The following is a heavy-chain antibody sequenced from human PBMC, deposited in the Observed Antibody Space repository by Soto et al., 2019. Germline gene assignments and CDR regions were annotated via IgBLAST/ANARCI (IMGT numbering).Heavy chain of an antibody. CDR1: GDSISSSTYY. CDR2: IYHTGTT. Sequence: SETLSLTCTVSGDSISSSTYYWGWIRQPPGKGLEWIGCIYHTGTTYYNPSLKSRATISVDTSKNQFSLKLSSVAAADTAVYYCARPYFSSSSMFDYWGQGTLVTVSS. V-gene: IGHV4-39*01. J-gene: IGHJ4*02. D-gene: IGHD6-6*01. CDR3: ARPYFSSSSMFDY.